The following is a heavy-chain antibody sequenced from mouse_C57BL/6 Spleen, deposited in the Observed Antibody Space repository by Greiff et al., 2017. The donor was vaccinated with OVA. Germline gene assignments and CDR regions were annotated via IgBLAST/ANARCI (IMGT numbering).Heavy chain of an antibody. Sequence: VHVKQSGPELVKPGASVKMSCKASGYTFTDYNMHWVKQSHGKSLEWIGYINPNNGGTSYNQKFKGKATLTVNKSSSTAYMELRSLTSEDSAVYYCARDGYDGGRVFDYWGQGTTLTVSS. CDR2: INPNNGGT. D-gene: IGHD2-2*01. J-gene: IGHJ2*01. CDR3: ARDGYDGGRVFDY. CDR1: GYTFTDYN. V-gene: IGHV1-22*01.